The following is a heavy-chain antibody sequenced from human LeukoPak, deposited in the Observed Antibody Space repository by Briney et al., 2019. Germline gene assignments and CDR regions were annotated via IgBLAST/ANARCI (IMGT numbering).Heavy chain of an antibody. V-gene: IGHV4-39*01. J-gene: IGHJ4*02. Sequence: SETLSLTCTVSGGSISSSSYYWGWIRQPPGKGLEWIGSIYYSGSTYYNPSLKSRVTISVDTSKNQFSLKLSSVTAADTAVYYCALSRYFDWLWGGFDYWGQGTLVTVSS. CDR1: GGSISSSSYY. CDR2: IYYSGST. CDR3: ALSRYFDWLWGGFDY. D-gene: IGHD3-9*01.